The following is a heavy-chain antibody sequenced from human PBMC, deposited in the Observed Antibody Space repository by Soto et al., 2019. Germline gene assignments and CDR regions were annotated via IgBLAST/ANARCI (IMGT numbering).Heavy chain of an antibody. CDR1: GFTFRSYW. CDR3: ASGGSSLNFDS. CDR2: INSDGSST. Sequence: PGDSLRLSCSASGFTFRSYWMQWVRQAPGKGLVWVSWINSDGSSTSYADSVKGRFTISRDNAKNTLYLQMNCLRAEDTAVYYCASGGSSLNFDSWGQGT. J-gene: IGHJ4*02. V-gene: IGHV3-74*01. D-gene: IGHD6-6*01.